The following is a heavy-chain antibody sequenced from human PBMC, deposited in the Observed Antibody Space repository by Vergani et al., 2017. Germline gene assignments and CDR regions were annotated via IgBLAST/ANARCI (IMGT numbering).Heavy chain of an antibody. J-gene: IGHJ4*02. CDR2: IWYEGTNK. Sequence: QVQLVESGGGVVQPGRSLRLSCAASGFTFSSYGMHWVRQAPGKGLEWVAVIWYEGTNKYYADSVQGRFTISRDNSKNTLYLQMNSLRAEDTAVYYCARDGAGLLWFGKFNYYFDYWGQGTLVTVSS. CDR1: GFTFSSYG. D-gene: IGHD3-10*01. V-gene: IGHV3-33*01. CDR3: ARDGAGLLWFGKFNYYFDY.